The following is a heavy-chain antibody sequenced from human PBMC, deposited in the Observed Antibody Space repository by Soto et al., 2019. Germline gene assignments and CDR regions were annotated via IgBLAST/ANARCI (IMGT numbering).Heavy chain of an antibody. Sequence: GGSLRLSCAASGFTFRIYAMTWVRQAPGKGLEWVSTISGNGGTSYADFVRGRFTISRDNSKNTLYLQMNSLRAEDTAVYYCAKDAPGSGWLSDYWGQGTLVTVSS. CDR1: GFTFRIYA. D-gene: IGHD3-22*01. CDR2: ISGNGGT. CDR3: AKDAPGSGWLSDY. J-gene: IGHJ4*02. V-gene: IGHV3-23*01.